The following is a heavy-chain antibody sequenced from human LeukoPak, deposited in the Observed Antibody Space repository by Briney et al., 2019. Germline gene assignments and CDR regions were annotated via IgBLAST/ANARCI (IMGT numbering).Heavy chain of an antibody. J-gene: IGHJ5*02. CDR2: IYYSGSA. D-gene: IGHD6-19*01. Sequence: PSETLSLSCTVSGGSIISSSYYWGWIRQPPGKGLEWLGSIYYSGSADYNPPLRGRVPISVETSNNQFSLKLISVAPLERAVIFCARGRSSNGNWFAPWGQGTLVTVPS. V-gene: IGHV4-39*07. CDR1: GGSIISSSYY. CDR3: ARGRSSNGNWFAP.